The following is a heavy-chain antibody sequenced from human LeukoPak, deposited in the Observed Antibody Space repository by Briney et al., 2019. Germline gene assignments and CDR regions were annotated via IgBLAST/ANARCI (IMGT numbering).Heavy chain of an antibody. V-gene: IGHV4-39*01. D-gene: IGHD6-13*01. J-gene: IGHJ6*03. Sequence: SETLSLTCTVSGGSISSSSYYWGWIRQPPGKGLEWIGSIYYSGSTYYNPSLKSRVTISVDTSKNQFSLKLSSVTAADTAVYYCARRQDAAAGYYYYMDVWGKGTTVTISS. CDR2: IYYSGST. CDR1: GGSISSSSYY. CDR3: ARRQDAAAGYYYYMDV.